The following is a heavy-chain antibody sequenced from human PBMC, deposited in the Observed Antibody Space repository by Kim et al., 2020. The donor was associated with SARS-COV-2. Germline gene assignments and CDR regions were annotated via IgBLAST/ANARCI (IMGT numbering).Heavy chain of an antibody. D-gene: IGHD3-22*01. J-gene: IGHJ1*01. V-gene: IGHV1-18*04. CDR2: ISAYNGNT. CDR1: GYTFTSYG. CDR3: ARDSDSSGYYDEYFQH. Sequence: ASVKVSCKASGYTFTSYGISWVRQAPGQGLEWMGWISAYNGNTNYAQKLQGRVTMTTDTSTSTAYMELRSLRSDDTAVYYCARDSDSSGYYDEYFQHWGQGTLVTVSS.